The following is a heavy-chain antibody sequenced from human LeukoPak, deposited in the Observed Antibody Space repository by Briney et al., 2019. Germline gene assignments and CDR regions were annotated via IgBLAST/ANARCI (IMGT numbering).Heavy chain of an antibody. CDR2: IRYDGSNK. J-gene: IGHJ6*03. Sequence: PGGSLRLSCAASGFTFSSYGMHWVRQAPGKGLEWVAFIRYDGSNKYYADSVKGRFTISRDNSKNTLYLQMNSLRAEDTAVYYCAKSPGRCSSTSCYGNYYYYMDVWGKGTTVTVSS. CDR1: GFTFSSYG. CDR3: AKSPGRCSSTSCYGNYYYYMDV. V-gene: IGHV3-30*02. D-gene: IGHD2-2*01.